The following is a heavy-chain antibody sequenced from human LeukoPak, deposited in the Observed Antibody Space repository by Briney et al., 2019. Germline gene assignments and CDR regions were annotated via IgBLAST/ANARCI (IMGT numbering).Heavy chain of an antibody. D-gene: IGHD6-19*01. CDR3: ARAHSSGWYAYYFDY. V-gene: IGHV1-69*06. Sequence: SVKVSCKASGGTFSSYAISWVRQAPGQGVEWRGGIIPIFGTANYAQKFQGRVTITADKSTSTAYMELSSLRSEDTAVYYCARAHSSGWYAYYFDYWGQGTLVTVSS. CDR2: IIPIFGTA. J-gene: IGHJ4*02. CDR1: GGTFSSYA.